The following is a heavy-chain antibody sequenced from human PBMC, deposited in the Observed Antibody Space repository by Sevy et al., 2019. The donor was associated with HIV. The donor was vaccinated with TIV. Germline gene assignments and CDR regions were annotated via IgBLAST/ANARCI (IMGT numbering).Heavy chain of an antibody. CDR1: GFTLSDYY. CDR2: ISSSGSTI. Sequence: GGSLRLSCAASGFTLSDYYMSWIRQAPGKGLEWVSYISSSGSTIYYAYSVKRRFSNSRDNAQNSLYLQMNSLSAEDKAVYYSAKFIGMNWSDGKPLEPVFHYYGMDVWGQGTMVTVSS. CDR3: AKFIGMNWSDGKPLEPVFHYYGMDV. V-gene: IGHV3-11*01. D-gene: IGHD1-1*01. J-gene: IGHJ6*02.